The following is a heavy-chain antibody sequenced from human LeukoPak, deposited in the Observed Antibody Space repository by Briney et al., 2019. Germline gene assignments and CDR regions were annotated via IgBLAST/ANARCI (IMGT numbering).Heavy chain of an antibody. Sequence: GGSLRLSCAASGFTFSDFPIIWVRQAPGKGLEWVSTIFPSSVEIHYADSVKGRFTISRDNAKNSLYLQMNSLRAEDTAVYYCARDRVAGTRWFDPWGQGTLVTVSS. CDR2: IFPSSVEI. CDR1: GFTFSDFP. CDR3: ARDRVAGTRWFDP. J-gene: IGHJ5*02. D-gene: IGHD6-19*01. V-gene: IGHV3-21*01.